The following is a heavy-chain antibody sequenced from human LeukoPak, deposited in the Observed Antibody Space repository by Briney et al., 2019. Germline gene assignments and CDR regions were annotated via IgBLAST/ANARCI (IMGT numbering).Heavy chain of an antibody. V-gene: IGHV1-18*01. CDR2: ISAYNGNT. Sequence: GASVKVSCKASGYTFTSYAMNWVRQAPGQGLEWMGWISAYNGNTNYAQKLQGRVTMTTDTSTSTAYMELRSLRSDDTAMYYCARGTLYSGWSYYFDYWGQGSQVTVSS. CDR3: ARGTLYSGWSYYFDY. J-gene: IGHJ4*02. D-gene: IGHD6-19*01. CDR1: GYTFTSYA.